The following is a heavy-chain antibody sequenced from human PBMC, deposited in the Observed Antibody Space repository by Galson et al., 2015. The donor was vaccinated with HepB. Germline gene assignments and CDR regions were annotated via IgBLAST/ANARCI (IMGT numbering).Heavy chain of an antibody. CDR3: AKSLIIASYSKYDY. CDR2: ISASGTST. J-gene: IGHJ4*02. CDR1: GFTFSNYA. D-gene: IGHD3-10*01. V-gene: IGHV3-23*01. Sequence: SLRLSCAASGFTFSNYAMSWVRQAPGKGLEWVSSISASGTSTYYADSVKGRFAISRDNSKKTFYLQMNSLRAADTAIFYCAKSLIIASYSKYDYWGQGTLVTVPS.